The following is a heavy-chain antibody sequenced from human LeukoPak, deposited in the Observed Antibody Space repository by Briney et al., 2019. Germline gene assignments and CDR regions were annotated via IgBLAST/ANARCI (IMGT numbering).Heavy chain of an antibody. Sequence: PGGSLRLSCAASGFTVSGNYMSWVRQAPGKGLEWVSVIYGDGSTYYADSVKGRFTISRDTSKNMLYLQMNSLRAEDTAVYYCARGPVGINHIAVPYYWGQGTLVTVSS. CDR3: ARGPVGINHIAVPYY. D-gene: IGHD6-19*01. J-gene: IGHJ4*02. V-gene: IGHV3-66*01. CDR1: GFTVSGNY. CDR2: IYGDGST.